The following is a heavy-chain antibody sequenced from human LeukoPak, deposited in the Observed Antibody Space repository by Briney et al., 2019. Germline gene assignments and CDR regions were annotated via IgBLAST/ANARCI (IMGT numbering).Heavy chain of an antibody. V-gene: IGHV4-31*03. CDR1: GGSISSGGSY. CDR3: ARASGCPSSSCYSGYFDC. Sequence: SETLSLTCSVSGGSISSGGSYWRWIRQHPGKGLEWIGYIFYRGNSYYNPSLKSRLTISIDTSKGQFSLRLSSVTAADTAVYYCARASGCPSSSCYSGYFDCWGQGTLVTVSS. CDR2: IFYRGNS. D-gene: IGHD2-2*01. J-gene: IGHJ4*02.